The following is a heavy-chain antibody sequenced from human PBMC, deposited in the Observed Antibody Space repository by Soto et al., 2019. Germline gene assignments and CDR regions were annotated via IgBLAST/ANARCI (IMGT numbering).Heavy chain of an antibody. J-gene: IGHJ2*01. CDR2: INHSGST. Sequence: QVQLQQWGAGLLKPSETLSLTCAVYGGSFSGYYWSWIRQPPGKGLEWIGEINHSGSTNYNPALKSRVTISVDTSKNQCSLKLSSVTAADTAVYYCARGQKRRYYDSSGRPYWSFDRWGRGPLLTASS. CDR1: GGSFSGYY. CDR3: ARGQKRRYYDSSGRPYWSFDR. D-gene: IGHD3-22*01. V-gene: IGHV4-34*01.